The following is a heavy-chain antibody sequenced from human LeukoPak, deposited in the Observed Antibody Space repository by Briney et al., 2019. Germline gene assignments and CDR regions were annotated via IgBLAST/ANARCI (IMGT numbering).Heavy chain of an antibody. Sequence: KPSETLSLTCAVYGGSFSGYYWSWIRQPPGKGLEWIGEINHSGSTNYNPSPKSRVTISVDTSKNQFSLKLSSVTAADTAVYYCARALYYYGSGSYGAFDAFDIWGQGTMVTVSS. V-gene: IGHV4-34*01. CDR3: ARALYYYGSGSYGAFDAFDI. D-gene: IGHD3-10*01. CDR2: INHSGST. J-gene: IGHJ3*02. CDR1: GGSFSGYY.